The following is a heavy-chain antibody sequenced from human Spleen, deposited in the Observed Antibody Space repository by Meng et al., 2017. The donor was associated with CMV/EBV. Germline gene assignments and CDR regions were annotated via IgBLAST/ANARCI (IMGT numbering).Heavy chain of an antibody. V-gene: IGHV3-13*01. Sequence: GESLKISCGASGFTFSTYDMHWVRRITGKGLEWVSGIATTGDTYYADSVRGRVTISRENAKNSLYLQMNSLRDGDTAVYYCARGQITVGGALDIWVQGTVVTVSS. CDR2: IATTGDT. CDR3: ARGQITVGGALDI. D-gene: IGHD3-10*01. J-gene: IGHJ3*02. CDR1: GFTFSTYD.